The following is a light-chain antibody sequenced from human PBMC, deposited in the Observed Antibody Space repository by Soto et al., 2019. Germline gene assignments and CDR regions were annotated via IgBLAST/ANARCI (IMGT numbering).Light chain of an antibody. CDR1: SSDVGAYNY. V-gene: IGLV2-8*01. CDR2: EVS. Sequence: QSVLTQPPSASGSPGQSVTISCTGTSSDVGAYNYVSWYQQLPAKAPKLIIYEVSKRPSGVPDRFSGSKSGNTASLTVSGLQAEDEADYYCTSYAGTYSFFYVFGTGTKLTVL. CDR3: TSYAGTYSFFYV. J-gene: IGLJ1*01.